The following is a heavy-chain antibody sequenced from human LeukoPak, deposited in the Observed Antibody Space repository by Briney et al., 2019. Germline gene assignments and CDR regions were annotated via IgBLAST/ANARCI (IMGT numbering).Heavy chain of an antibody. Sequence: GESLKISCKGSGYSFTSYWIGWVRQMPGKGREWMGIIYPGDSDTRYSPSFQGQVTISADKSISTAYLQWSSLKASDTAMYYCASRHGDPPGGYYYMDVWGKGTTVTVS. CDR3: ASRHGDPPGGYYYMDV. J-gene: IGHJ6*03. V-gene: IGHV5-51*01. D-gene: IGHD4-17*01. CDR1: GYSFTSYW. CDR2: IYPGDSDT.